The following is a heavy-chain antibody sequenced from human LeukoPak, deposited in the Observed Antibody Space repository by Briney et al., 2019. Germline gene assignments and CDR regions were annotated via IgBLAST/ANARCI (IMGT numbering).Heavy chain of an antibody. D-gene: IGHD3-10*01. CDR2: IYYSGST. V-gene: IGHV4-38-2*02. Sequence: SETLSLTCTVSGYSISSGYYWGWIRQPPGKGLEWIGSIYYSGSTYYNPSLKSRVSTSIDTSKNQFSLKLSSVTAADTAVYYCARHRSLSWLDYWGQGTLVTVSS. J-gene: IGHJ4*02. CDR3: ARHRSLSWLDY. CDR1: GYSISSGYY.